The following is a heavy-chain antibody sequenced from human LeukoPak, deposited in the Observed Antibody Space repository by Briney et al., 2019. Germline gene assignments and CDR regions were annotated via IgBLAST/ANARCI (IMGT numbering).Heavy chain of an antibody. CDR2: ISYEGRNI. V-gene: IGHV3-30*18. D-gene: IGHD1-20*01. CDR1: GFTFSSYG. Sequence: PGESLRLSCAASGFTFSSYGMHWVRQAPGKGLEWVTVISYEGRNIFYADSVTGRFIISRDNSKNTLYLQMNSLRDEDTAVYYCAKDRSMTGNNDAFDIWGQGTMVTVRS. CDR3: AKDRSMTGNNDAFDI. J-gene: IGHJ3*02.